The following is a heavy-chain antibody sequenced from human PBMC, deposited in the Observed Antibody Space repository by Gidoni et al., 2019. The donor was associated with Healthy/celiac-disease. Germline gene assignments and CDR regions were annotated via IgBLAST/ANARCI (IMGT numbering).Heavy chain of an antibody. J-gene: IGHJ4*02. CDR2: IRYDGSNK. D-gene: IGHD5-12*01. V-gene: IGHV3-30*02. Sequence: QVQLVESGGGVVQPGGSLRLSCAASGFPFSSYGMHWVRQAPGKGLEWVAFIRYDGSNKYYADSVKGRFTISRDNSKNTLYLQMNSLRAEDTAVYYCAKAGSSGYGNLDYWGQGTLVTVSS. CDR3: AKAGSSGYGNLDY. CDR1: GFPFSSYG.